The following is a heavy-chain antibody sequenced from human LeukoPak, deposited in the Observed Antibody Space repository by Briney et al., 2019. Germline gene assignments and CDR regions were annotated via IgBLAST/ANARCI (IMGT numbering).Heavy chain of an antibody. V-gene: IGHV3-7*01. D-gene: IGHD3-3*01. CDR2: IKQDGNEK. J-gene: IGHJ4*02. CDR1: GFTFSSYW. Sequence: GGSLRLSCAASGFTFSSYWMSWVRQAPGKGLEWVANIKQDGNEKYYVDSVKGRLTISRDNAKNSLYLQINSLRAEDTAVYYCARSNDFWSAYDYYFDYWGQGTLVTVSS. CDR3: ARSNDFWSAYDYYFDY.